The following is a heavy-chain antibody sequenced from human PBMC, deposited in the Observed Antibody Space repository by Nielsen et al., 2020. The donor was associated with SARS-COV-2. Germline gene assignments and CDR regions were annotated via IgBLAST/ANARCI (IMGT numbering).Heavy chain of an antibody. D-gene: IGHD3-10*01. V-gene: IGHV3-23*01. Sequence: GESLKISCAASGFTFSRYAMSWVRQAPGKGLEWVSAISGSGGSTYYADSVKGRFTISRDNSKNTLYLQMNSLRAEDTAVYYCAKDRSVLLWFGELFQDFDYWGQGTLVTVSS. CDR3: AKDRSVLLWFGELFQDFDY. CDR1: GFTFSRYA. CDR2: ISGSGGST. J-gene: IGHJ4*02.